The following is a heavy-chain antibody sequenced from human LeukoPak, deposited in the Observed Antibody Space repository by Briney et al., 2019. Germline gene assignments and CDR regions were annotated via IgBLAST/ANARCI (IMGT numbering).Heavy chain of an antibody. V-gene: IGHV1-69*05. CDR3: ARSMGSSLYWYYMDV. CDR2: IIPIFGTA. J-gene: IGHJ6*03. Sequence: ASVKVSCKASGGTFSSYAISWVRQAPGQGLKWMGGIIPIFGTANYAQKFQGRVTITTDESTSTAYMELSSLRSEDTAVYYCARSMGSSLYWYYMDVWGKGTTVTVSS. D-gene: IGHD1-26*01. CDR1: GGTFSSYA.